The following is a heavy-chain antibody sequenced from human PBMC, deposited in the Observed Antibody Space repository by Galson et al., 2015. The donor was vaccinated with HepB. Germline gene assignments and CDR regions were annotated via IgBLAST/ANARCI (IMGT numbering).Heavy chain of an antibody. Sequence: SVKVSCKASGYTFTSYGISWVRQTPGQGLEWMGWISAYNGNANYAQKLQGRVTMTTDTSTSTAYMELRSLRSDDTAVYYCARMITFGGVTYYFDYWAQGTLVTVSS. CDR2: ISAYNGNA. D-gene: IGHD3-16*01. CDR3: ARMITFGGVTYYFDY. V-gene: IGHV1-18*04. CDR1: GYTFTSYG. J-gene: IGHJ4*02.